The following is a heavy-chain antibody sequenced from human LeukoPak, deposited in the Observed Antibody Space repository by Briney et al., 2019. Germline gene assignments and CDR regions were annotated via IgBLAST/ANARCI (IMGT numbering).Heavy chain of an antibody. Sequence: ASVRVSCTASGYTFTSYDINWVRQATGQGLEWMGWMNPNSGNTGYAQKFHGRVTMTRNTSISTAYMELRSLRSEDTAVYYCARGFVRTTVYMDVWGKGTTVTISS. V-gene: IGHV1-8*01. CDR1: GYTFTSYD. D-gene: IGHD3-10*02. CDR2: MNPNSGNT. J-gene: IGHJ6*03. CDR3: ARGFVRTTVYMDV.